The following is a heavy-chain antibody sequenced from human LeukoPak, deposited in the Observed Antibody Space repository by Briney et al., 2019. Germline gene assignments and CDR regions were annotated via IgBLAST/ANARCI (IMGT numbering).Heavy chain of an antibody. CDR3: AREMAGIAVAGTWDFDY. CDR1: GGTFSSYA. Sequence: EASVKVSCKASGGTFSSYAISWVRQAPGQGLEWMGRIIPILGIANYAQKFQGRVTITADKSTSTAYMELSSLRSEDTAVYYCAREMAGIAVAGTWDFDYWGQGTLVTVSS. CDR2: IIPILGIA. J-gene: IGHJ4*02. V-gene: IGHV1-69*04. D-gene: IGHD6-19*01.